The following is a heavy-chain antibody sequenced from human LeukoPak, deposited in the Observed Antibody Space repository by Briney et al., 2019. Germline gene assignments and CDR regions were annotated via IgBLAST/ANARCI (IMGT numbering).Heavy chain of an antibody. V-gene: IGHV4-34*01. CDR1: GGSFSGYY. J-gene: IGHJ4*02. CDR2: INHSGST. Sequence: SETLSLTCAVYGGSFSGYYWSWIRQPPGKGLEWIGEINHSGSTNYNPSLKSRVTISVDTSKNQFSLKLSPVTAADTAVYYCASTGARYYYDSSGPRPLGYWGQGTLVTVSS. CDR3: ASTGARYYYDSSGPRPLGY. D-gene: IGHD3-22*01.